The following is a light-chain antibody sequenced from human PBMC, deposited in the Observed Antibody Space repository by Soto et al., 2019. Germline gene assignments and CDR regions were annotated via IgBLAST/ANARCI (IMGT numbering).Light chain of an antibody. CDR2: ASS. CDR1: QIIGSY. CDR3: QQSYTSPYT. Sequence: DIQMTQSPSSLSASVGDRVTITCRASQIIGSYLNWYQQKPGRAPKLLIFASSTLQSGVPIRFSGSGSETEFTLTISGLRPEDFATYYCQQSYTSPYTFGQGTNLEIK. J-gene: IGKJ2*01. V-gene: IGKV1-39*01.